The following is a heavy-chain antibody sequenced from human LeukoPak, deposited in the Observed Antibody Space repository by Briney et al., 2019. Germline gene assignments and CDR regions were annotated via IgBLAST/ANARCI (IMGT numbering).Heavy chain of an antibody. CDR2: INPNSGDT. Sequence: ASVKVSCKASGYTFTGYYVHWVRQAPGQGLEWMGRINPNSGDTNYAQKFQGRVTITADESTSTAYMELSSLRSEDTAVYYCARDRTMITANYYYGMDVWGQGTTVTVSS. J-gene: IGHJ6*02. CDR1: GYTFTGYY. D-gene: IGHD3-16*01. V-gene: IGHV1-2*06. CDR3: ARDRTMITANYYYGMDV.